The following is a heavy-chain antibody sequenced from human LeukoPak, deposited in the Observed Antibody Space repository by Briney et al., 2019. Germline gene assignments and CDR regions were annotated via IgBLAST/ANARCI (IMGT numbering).Heavy chain of an antibody. Sequence: SLRLSCAASGFTFDDYAMHWVRQAPGKGLEWVSGISWNSGSIGYADSVKGRFTISRDNSKNTLYLQMNSLRAEDTAVYYCAHLRYFDWLLFDYWGQGTLVTVSS. CDR3: AHLRYFDWLLFDY. V-gene: IGHV3-9*01. CDR1: GFTFDDYA. CDR2: ISWNSGSI. D-gene: IGHD3-9*01. J-gene: IGHJ4*02.